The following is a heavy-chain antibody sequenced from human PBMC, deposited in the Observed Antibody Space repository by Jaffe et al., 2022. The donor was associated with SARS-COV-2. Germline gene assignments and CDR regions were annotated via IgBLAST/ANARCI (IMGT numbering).Heavy chain of an antibody. Sequence: EVQLVESGGGLVQPGGSLRLSCAASGFTFSDHYMDWVRQAPGKGLEWVGRTRNKANSYTTEYAASVKGRFTISRDDSKNSLYLQMNSLKTEDTAVYYCARDTVTTEWYFDLWGRGTLVTVSS. CDR1: GFTFSDHY. CDR3: ARDTVTTEWYFDL. J-gene: IGHJ2*01. D-gene: IGHD4-17*01. CDR2: TRNKANSYTT. V-gene: IGHV3-72*01.